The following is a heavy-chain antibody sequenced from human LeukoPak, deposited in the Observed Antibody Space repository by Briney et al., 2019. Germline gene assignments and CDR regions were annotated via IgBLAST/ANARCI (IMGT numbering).Heavy chain of an antibody. Sequence: ASVKVSCKASGYTFTSYAMNWVRQAPGQGLEWMGWINTNTGNPTYAQGFTGRFVFSLDTSVSTAYLQISSLKAEDTAVYYCARDLTKYSSSWSPHWFDPWGQGTLVTVSS. J-gene: IGHJ5*02. D-gene: IGHD6-13*01. CDR2: INTNTGNP. V-gene: IGHV7-4-1*02. CDR1: GYTFTSYA. CDR3: ARDLTKYSSSWSPHWFDP.